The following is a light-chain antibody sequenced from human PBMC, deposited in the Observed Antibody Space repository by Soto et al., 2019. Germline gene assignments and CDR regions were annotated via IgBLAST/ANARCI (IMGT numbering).Light chain of an antibody. CDR3: CSYAGNYRV. Sequence: QSALTQSRSVSGSPGQSVTISCTGTSSDVGGYDFVSWYQQHPGKAPKLIIYDVNKRPSGVPDRFSGSKSGNTASLTISGLQAEDEADYCCCSYAGNYRVFGGGTKLTVL. V-gene: IGLV2-11*01. CDR1: SSDVGGYDF. J-gene: IGLJ2*01. CDR2: DVN.